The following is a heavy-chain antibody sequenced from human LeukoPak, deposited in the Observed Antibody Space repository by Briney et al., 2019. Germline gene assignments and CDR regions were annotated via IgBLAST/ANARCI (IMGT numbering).Heavy chain of an antibody. CDR1: GGTFTSYA. CDR3: ARATAADAFDI. D-gene: IGHD6-13*01. V-gene: IGHV1-69*06. J-gene: IGHJ3*02. Sequence: SVRVSCKASGGTFTSYAISWVRQAPGQGLEWMGGIIPIFGTANYAQKFQGRVTITADKSTSTAYMELSSLRSEDTAVYYCARATAADAFDIWGQGTMVTVSS. CDR2: IIPIFGTA.